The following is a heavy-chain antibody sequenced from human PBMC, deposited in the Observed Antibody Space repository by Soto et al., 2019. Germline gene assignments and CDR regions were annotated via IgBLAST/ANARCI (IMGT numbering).Heavy chain of an antibody. CDR2: ISAYNGNT. CDR3: ARIILGYCSSTSCYVLMLDY. D-gene: IGHD2-2*01. V-gene: IGHV1-18*01. J-gene: IGHJ4*02. CDR1: GYTFTSYG. Sequence: ASVKVSCKASGYTFTSYGISWVRQAPGQGLEWMGWISAYNGNTNYAQKLQGRVTMTTDTSTSTAYMELRSLRSDDTAVYYCARIILGYCSSTSCYVLMLDYWGQ.